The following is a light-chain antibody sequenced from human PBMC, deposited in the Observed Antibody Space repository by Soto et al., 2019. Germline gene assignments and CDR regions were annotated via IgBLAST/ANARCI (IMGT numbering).Light chain of an antibody. Sequence: QSALTQPPSASGSPGQSVTFSCTGTSSDVGGYNYVSWYQQHPGRAPKLIIYEVTKRPSGVPDRFSGSKSGNTASLTVSGLQAEDEADYYCSSYAGSNNWVFGGGTNLTVL. CDR1: SSDVGGYNY. V-gene: IGLV2-8*01. CDR2: EVT. CDR3: SSYAGSNNWV. J-gene: IGLJ3*02.